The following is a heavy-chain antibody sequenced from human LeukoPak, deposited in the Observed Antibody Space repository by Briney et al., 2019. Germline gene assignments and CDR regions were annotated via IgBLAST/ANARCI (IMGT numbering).Heavy chain of an antibody. J-gene: IGHJ4*02. Sequence: PVASVKVSCKASGGTFSSYTISWVRQAPGQGLEWMGRIIPILGIANYAQKFQGRVTITADKSTSTAYMELSSLRSEDTAVYYCARGYYDSSGYFDYWGQGTLVTVSS. CDR1: GGTFSSYT. CDR3: ARGYYDSSGYFDY. V-gene: IGHV1-69*02. CDR2: IIPILGIA. D-gene: IGHD3-22*01.